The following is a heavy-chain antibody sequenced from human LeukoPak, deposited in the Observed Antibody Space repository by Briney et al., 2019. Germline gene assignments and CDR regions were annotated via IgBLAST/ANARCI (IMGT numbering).Heavy chain of an antibody. J-gene: IGHJ3*02. CDR2: TYYSGST. Sequence: SQTLSLTCSVSGGSISSGGYYWSWIRQHPGKGLEWIGYTYYSGSTYYNPSLKSRVTMSVDTSKNQFSLKLSSVTAADTAVYYCAREMSVTDAFDIWGQGTMVTVSS. CDR3: AREMSVTDAFDI. CDR1: GGSISSGGYY. V-gene: IGHV4-31*03.